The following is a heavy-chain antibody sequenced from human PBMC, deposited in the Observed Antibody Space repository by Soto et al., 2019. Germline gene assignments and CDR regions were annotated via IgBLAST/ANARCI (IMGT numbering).Heavy chain of an antibody. CDR3: ARGGISSSYYYYALDV. CDR2: IYPGDSDT. J-gene: IGHJ6*02. Sequence: GESLKISCKGSGYSFTSYWIGWVRQMPGKGLEWMGIIYPGDSDTRYSPSFQGQVTISADKSISTAYLQWSSLKASDTAMYYCARGGISSSYYYYALDVWGQGTTVTVSS. D-gene: IGHD6-6*01. CDR1: GYSFTSYW. V-gene: IGHV5-51*01.